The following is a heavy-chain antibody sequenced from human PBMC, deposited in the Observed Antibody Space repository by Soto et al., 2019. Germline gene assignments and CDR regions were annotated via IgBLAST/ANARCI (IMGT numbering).Heavy chain of an antibody. CDR1: GGSISSSSYY. J-gene: IGHJ5*02. CDR2: INYSGST. CDR3: ARLDSSGWFSIQGFDP. D-gene: IGHD6-19*01. V-gene: IGHV4-39*01. Sequence: ETLSLTCTVSGGSISSSSYYWGWIRQPPGKELERIGSINYSGSTYYKTSIKSRVTISVDMSKNQVSLKLSSVTAADSAVYDFARLDSSGWFSIQGFDPWGKETLVTVSS.